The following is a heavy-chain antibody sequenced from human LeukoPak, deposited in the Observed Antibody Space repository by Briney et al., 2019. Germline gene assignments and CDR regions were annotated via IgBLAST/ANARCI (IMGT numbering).Heavy chain of an antibody. Sequence: PGGSLRLSCAASEFSVGSNYMTWVRQAPGKGLEWVSVIYSGGSTYYADSVKGRFTISRDNSKNTLYLQMNSLRAEDTAVYYCAKKSFRSGYSYGTSFDYWGQGTLVTVSS. CDR1: EFSVGSNY. V-gene: IGHV3-66*01. CDR3: AKKSFRSGYSYGTSFDY. D-gene: IGHD5-18*01. CDR2: IYSGGST. J-gene: IGHJ4*02.